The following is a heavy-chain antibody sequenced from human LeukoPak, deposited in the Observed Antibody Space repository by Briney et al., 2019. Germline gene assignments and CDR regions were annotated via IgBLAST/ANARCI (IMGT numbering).Heavy chain of an antibody. CDR3: ARHVLDFWSGYYTY. CDR2: IYTSGST. J-gene: IGHJ4*02. Sequence: SETLSLTCTVSGGSISSYYWSWIRQPPGKGLEWIGYIYTSGSTNYNPSLKSRVTISVDTSKNQFSLKLSSVTAADTAVHYCARHVLDFWSGYYTYWGQGTLVTVSS. V-gene: IGHV4-4*09. D-gene: IGHD3-3*01. CDR1: GGSISSYY.